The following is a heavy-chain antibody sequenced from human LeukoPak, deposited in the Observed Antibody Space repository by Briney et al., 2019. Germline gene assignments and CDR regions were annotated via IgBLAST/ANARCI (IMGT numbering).Heavy chain of an antibody. J-gene: IGHJ4*02. CDR2: INPNTGNT. CDR3: ARGVRSPDY. Sequence: GGSVKVSCKASGYTFTSYFITWVRQAPGQGLEWMGWINPNTGNTNYAQNLQARVTVTTDTSTTTSYMELMNLTSDDTAFYYCARGVRSPDYWGPGTLVTVSS. V-gene: IGHV1-18*01. CDR1: GYTFTSYF.